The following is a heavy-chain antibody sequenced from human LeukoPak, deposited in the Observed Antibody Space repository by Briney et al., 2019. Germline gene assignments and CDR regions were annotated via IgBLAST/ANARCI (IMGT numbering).Heavy chain of an antibody. CDR1: GGSISSNNYY. CDR3: AREVGYDSSRPFDI. Sequence: SETLSLTCTVSGGSISSNNYYWGWIRQPPGKGLEWIGSIYYSGSTYYNPSLKSRVTISVDTSKNQFSLKLSSVTAADTAVYYCAREVGYDSSRPFDIWGQGTMVTVSS. J-gene: IGHJ3*02. CDR2: IYYSGST. V-gene: IGHV4-39*07. D-gene: IGHD3-22*01.